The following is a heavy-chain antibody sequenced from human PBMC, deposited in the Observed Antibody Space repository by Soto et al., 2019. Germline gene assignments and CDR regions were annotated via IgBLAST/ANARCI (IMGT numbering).Heavy chain of an antibody. CDR3: ARVQYYYGSGSYRGYYYGMDV. Sequence: SETLPLTCAVSGGSLRSNNYGSWVRQPPGKGLGWIGEIYHSGSTNYNPSLKSRVTISVDKSKNQFSLKLSSVTAADTAVYYCARVQYYYGSGSYRGYYYGMDVWGQGTTVT. CDR2: IYHSGST. CDR1: GGSLRSNNY. D-gene: IGHD3-10*01. V-gene: IGHV4-4*02. J-gene: IGHJ6*02.